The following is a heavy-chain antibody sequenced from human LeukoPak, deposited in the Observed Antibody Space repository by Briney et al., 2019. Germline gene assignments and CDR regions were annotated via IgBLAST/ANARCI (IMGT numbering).Heavy chain of an antibody. D-gene: IGHD5-12*01. CDR1: GGSISSSSYY. Sequence: SETLSLTCTVSGGSISSSSYYWGWLRQPPGKGLEWIGSIYYSGSTYYNPSLKSRVTISVDTSKNQFSLKLSSVTAADTAVYYCARLWLPHWFDPWGQGTLVTVSS. V-gene: IGHV4-39*01. J-gene: IGHJ5*02. CDR2: IYYSGST. CDR3: ARLWLPHWFDP.